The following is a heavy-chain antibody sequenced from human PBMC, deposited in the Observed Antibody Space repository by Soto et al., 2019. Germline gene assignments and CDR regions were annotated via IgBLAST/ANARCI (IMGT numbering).Heavy chain of an antibody. J-gene: IGHJ3*02. D-gene: IGHD1-26*01. CDR1: GYTFTSYA. V-gene: IGHV1-3*01. Sequence: ASVKVSCKASGYTFTSYAMHWVRQAPGQRLEWMGWINAGNGNTKYSQKFQGRVTITRDTSASTAYMELSSLRSEDTAVYYCARDHLREWGDAFDIWGQGTMVTVSS. CDR2: INAGNGNT. CDR3: ARDHLREWGDAFDI.